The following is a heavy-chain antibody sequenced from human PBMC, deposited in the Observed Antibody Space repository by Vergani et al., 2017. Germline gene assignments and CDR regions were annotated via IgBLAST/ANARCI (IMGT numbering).Heavy chain of an antibody. V-gene: IGHV4-39*01. CDR2: IFYSGGT. Sequence: QLQLQESGPGLVKPSETLSLTCTVSGGSISSSSYYWGWIRQPPGKGLEWIGSIFYSGGTYYNPSLKSRVTISVDTSKNQFSLKLSSVTAADTAVYYCARQRCSSTSCYFDYWGQGTLVTVSS. J-gene: IGHJ4*02. D-gene: IGHD2-2*01. CDR3: ARQRCSSTSCYFDY. CDR1: GGSISSSSYY.